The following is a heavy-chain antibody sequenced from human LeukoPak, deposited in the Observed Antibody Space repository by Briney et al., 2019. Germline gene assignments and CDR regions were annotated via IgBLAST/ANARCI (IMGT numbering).Heavy chain of an antibody. CDR3: ARDSDSGYGPFAS. Sequence: GGSLRLSCAASGFTFSSYAMSWVRQAPGKGLEWVSAISGSGGSTNYADSVQGRFTISRDNSKTTVYLHMNSLRAEDTAVYYCARDSDSGYGPFASWGQGTLVTVSS. J-gene: IGHJ4*02. CDR2: ISGSGGST. D-gene: IGHD5-12*01. CDR1: GFTFSSYA. V-gene: IGHV3-23*01.